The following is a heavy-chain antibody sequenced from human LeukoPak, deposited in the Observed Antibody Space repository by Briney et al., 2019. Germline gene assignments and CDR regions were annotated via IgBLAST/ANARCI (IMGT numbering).Heavy chain of an antibody. Sequence: ASVKVSCKVSGYSLSDLSLQWVRQAHGQGLEWMGGFNPEHTETIYSQKFQGRVTLTEDTSTDTAYMELSSLRSEDTAMYFCAQQKAGYSGSPSWFDPWGQGTLVTVSS. J-gene: IGHJ5*02. CDR2: FNPEHTET. D-gene: IGHD5-12*01. CDR1: GYSLSDLS. CDR3: AQQKAGYSGSPSWFDP. V-gene: IGHV1-24*01.